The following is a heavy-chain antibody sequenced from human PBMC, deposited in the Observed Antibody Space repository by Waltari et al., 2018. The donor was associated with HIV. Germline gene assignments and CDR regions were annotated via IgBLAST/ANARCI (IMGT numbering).Heavy chain of an antibody. CDR3: ARDSPRSQTGAFDI. CDR2: IYSGGST. V-gene: IGHV3-53*01. J-gene: IGHJ3*02. D-gene: IGHD3-9*01. CDR1: GFTVSSNY. Sequence: EVQLVESGGGLIQPGGSLRLSCAASGFTVSSNYMSWVRQAPGKGLEWVSVIYSGGSTYYADSVKGRFTISRDNSKNTLYLQMNSLRAEDTAVYYCARDSPRSQTGAFDIWGQGTMVTVSS.